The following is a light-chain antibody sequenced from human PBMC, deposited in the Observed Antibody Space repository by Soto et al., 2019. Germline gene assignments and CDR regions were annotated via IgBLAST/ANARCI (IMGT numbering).Light chain of an antibody. V-gene: IGKV1-39*01. Sequence: DIQMTQSPSSLSASVGDRVTITCRASQTINTYLNWYQQKLGKAPKLLIYAAFTLQSGVPSRFSGSGSGTDFTLTISSLQPEDSSTYYCQQSYTTPWTFGQGTKVEIK. J-gene: IGKJ1*01. CDR3: QQSYTTPWT. CDR1: QTINTY. CDR2: AAF.